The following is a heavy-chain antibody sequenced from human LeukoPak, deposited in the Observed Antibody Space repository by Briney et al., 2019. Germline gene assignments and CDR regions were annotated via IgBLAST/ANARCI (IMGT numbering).Heavy chain of an antibody. J-gene: IGHJ4*02. V-gene: IGHV1-8*01. Sequence: ASVKVSCKASGYTFTSYDINWVRQAIGQGLEWMGWMNPNSGNTGYAQKFQGRVTMTRDTSISTAYMELSRLRSDDTAVYYCARGGKDIVVVPAAPFDYWGQGTLVTVSS. D-gene: IGHD2-2*01. CDR1: GYTFTSYD. CDR2: MNPNSGNT. CDR3: ARGGKDIVVVPAAPFDY.